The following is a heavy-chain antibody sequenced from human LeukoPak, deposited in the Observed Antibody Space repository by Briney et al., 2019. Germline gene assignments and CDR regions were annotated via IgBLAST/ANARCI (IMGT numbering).Heavy chain of an antibody. CDR3: AKDYSSSWYSSDS. J-gene: IGHJ4*02. CDR1: GFTFSSYG. V-gene: IGHV3-30*02. Sequence: PGGSLRLSCAASGFTFSSYGMHWVRQAPGKGLEWVAFIRYDGSNKYYADSVKGRFTISRDNSKNTLYLQMNSLRAEDTAVYYCAKDYSSSWYSSDSWGQGTLVTASS. CDR2: IRYDGSNK. D-gene: IGHD6-13*01.